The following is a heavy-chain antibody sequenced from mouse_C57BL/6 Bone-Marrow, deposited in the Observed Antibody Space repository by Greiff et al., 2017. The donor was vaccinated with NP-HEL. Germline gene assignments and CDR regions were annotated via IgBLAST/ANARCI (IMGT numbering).Heavy chain of an antibody. J-gene: IGHJ3*01. D-gene: IGHD2-4*01. V-gene: IGHV1-54*01. CDR3: ARGGIYYDYAWFAY. Sequence: QVQLQQSGAELVRPGTSVKVSCKASGYAFTNYLIEWVKQRPGQGLEWIGVINPGSGGTNYNEKFKGKATLTADKSYSTAYMQLSSLTSEDSAVYFCARGGIYYDYAWFAYWGQGTLVTVSA. CDR1: GYAFTNYL. CDR2: INPGSGGT.